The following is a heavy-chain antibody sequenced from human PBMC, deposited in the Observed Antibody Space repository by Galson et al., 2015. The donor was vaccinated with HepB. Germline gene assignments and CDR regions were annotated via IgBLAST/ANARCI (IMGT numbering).Heavy chain of an antibody. CDR2: IYSGGKT. D-gene: IGHD3-22*01. J-gene: IGHJ3*01. Sequence: SLRLSCAASGFTVSSMYMSWVRQAPGKGLEWVSVIYSGGKTYYSESVQGRFTISRDNSKHTVYLQMNSLRAEDTAVYYCARDRGYYETSGYWAAFDVWGQGTMVNVSS. V-gene: IGHV3-53*01. CDR1: GFTVSSMY. CDR3: ARDRGYYETSGYWAAFDV.